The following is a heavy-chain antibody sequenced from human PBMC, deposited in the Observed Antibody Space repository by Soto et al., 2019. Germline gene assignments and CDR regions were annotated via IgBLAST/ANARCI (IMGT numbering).Heavy chain of an antibody. J-gene: IGHJ5*02. CDR2: IYYSGST. V-gene: IGHV4-31*03. D-gene: IGHD2-2*01. Sequence: QVQLQESGPGLVKPSQTLSLTCTVSGGSISSGGYYWSWIRQHPGKGLEWIGYIYYSGSTYYNPSLKSRVTISVDTSKNQFSLKLSSVTAADTAVYYCAREYIRPVVVPAAQGGFDPWGQGTLVTVSS. CDR1: GGSISSGGYY. CDR3: AREYIRPVVVPAAQGGFDP.